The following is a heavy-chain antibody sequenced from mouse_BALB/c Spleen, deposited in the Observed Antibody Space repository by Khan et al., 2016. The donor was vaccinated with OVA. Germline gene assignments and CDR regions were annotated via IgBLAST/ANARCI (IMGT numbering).Heavy chain of an antibody. V-gene: IGHV1S22*01. CDR1: GYTFTSYW. Sequence: LQQPGSALVRPGASVKLSCKASGYTFTSYWMHWVKQRHGQGLEWIGNIYPGSDSINYDEKFKSKGTLTVDTSSSTAYIHLSGLTSEDSAVYYCTRGGYFGKSVFAYWGQGTLVTVSA. CDR3: TRGGYFGKSVFAY. CDR2: IYPGSDSI. D-gene: IGHD2-1*01. J-gene: IGHJ3*01.